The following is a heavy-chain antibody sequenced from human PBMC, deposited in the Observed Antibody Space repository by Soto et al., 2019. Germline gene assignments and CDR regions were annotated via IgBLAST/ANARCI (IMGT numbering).Heavy chain of an antibody. V-gene: IGHV4-59*08. CDR1: GGSISSYY. CDR3: ARQPYYYDSSGYYFWFDP. CDR2: IYYSGST. Sequence: SETLSLTCTVSGGSISSYYWSWTRQPTGKGLEWIGCIYYSGSTNYNPSLKSRVTISVDTSKNQFSLKLSSVNAADTAVYYCARQPYYYDSSGYYFWFDPWGQGTLVTVSS. D-gene: IGHD3-22*01. J-gene: IGHJ5*02.